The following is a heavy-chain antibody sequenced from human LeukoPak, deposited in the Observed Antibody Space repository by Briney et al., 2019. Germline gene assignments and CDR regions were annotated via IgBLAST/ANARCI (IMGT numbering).Heavy chain of an antibody. J-gene: IGHJ5*02. D-gene: IGHD6-13*01. CDR1: GGSSSNYY. Sequence: SETLSLTCVLYGGSSSNYYWSWIRQPPGKGLEWIGEINHSGSTNYNPSLKSRVTISVDTSKNQFSLKLSSVTAADTAVYYCARDRVAAAGTGNNWFDPWGQGTLVTVSS. CDR2: INHSGST. CDR3: ARDRVAAAGTGNNWFDP. V-gene: IGHV4-34*01.